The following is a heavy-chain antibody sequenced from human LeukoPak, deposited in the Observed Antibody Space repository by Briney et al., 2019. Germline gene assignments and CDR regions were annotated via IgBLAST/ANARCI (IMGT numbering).Heavy chain of an antibody. V-gene: IGHV1-18*01. Sequence: GASVTVSCKASGYDFTSYGIIWVRQAPGKGLEWMGWISPYNGNTRYAQKLQGRVTVTTDTSTTTAYMELRSLKSDDTAVYYCARVGLGIGWYFDLWGRGTLVTVPS. J-gene: IGHJ2*01. CDR1: GYDFTSYG. CDR3: ARVGLGIGWYFDL. CDR2: ISPYNGNT. D-gene: IGHD3/OR15-3a*01.